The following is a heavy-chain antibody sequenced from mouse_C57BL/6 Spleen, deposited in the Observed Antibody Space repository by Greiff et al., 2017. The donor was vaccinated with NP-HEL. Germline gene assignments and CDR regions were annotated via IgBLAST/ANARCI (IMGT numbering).Heavy chain of an antibody. D-gene: IGHD2-3*01. CDR1: GYTFTSYW. V-gene: IGHV1-61*01. J-gene: IGHJ2*01. Sequence: VQLQQPGAELVRPGSSVKLSCKASGYTFTSYWMDWVKQRPGQGLEWIGNIYPSDSETHYNQKFKDKATLTVDKSSSTAYMQLSSLTSEDSAVYYCAREEWLLGFDYWGQGTTLTVSS. CDR2: IYPSDSET. CDR3: AREEWLLGFDY.